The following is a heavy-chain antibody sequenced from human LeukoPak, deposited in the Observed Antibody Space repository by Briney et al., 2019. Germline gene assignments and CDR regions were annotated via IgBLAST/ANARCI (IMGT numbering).Heavy chain of an antibody. D-gene: IGHD1-14*01. CDR1: GGSFSGYY. Sequence: SQTLSLTCAVYGGSFSGYYWSWIRQPPGKGLEWIGEINHSGSTNYNPSLKSRVTISVDTSKNQFSLKLSSVTAADTAVYYCARGSPSRPDLLSAQIRRYFDYWGQGTLVTVSS. CDR2: INHSGST. V-gene: IGHV4-34*01. CDR3: ARGSPSRPDLLSAQIRRYFDY. J-gene: IGHJ4*02.